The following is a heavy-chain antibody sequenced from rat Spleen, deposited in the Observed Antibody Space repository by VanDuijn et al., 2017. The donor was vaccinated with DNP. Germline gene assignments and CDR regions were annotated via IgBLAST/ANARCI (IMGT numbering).Heavy chain of an antibody. V-gene: IGHV2-8*01. CDR1: GFSLTDYS. D-gene: IGHD1-2*01. J-gene: IGHJ3*01. Sequence: QVQLTESGPGLVQPSETLSLTCTVSGFSLTDYSVFWVRQSSGKGLEWMGRMRYNGDTAYNSTFKSRLTISRDTSKSQVFLKMNSLQTEDTAIYFCTRYSSYITRFAYWGQGTLVTVSA. CDR3: TRYSSYITRFAY. CDR2: MRYNGDT.